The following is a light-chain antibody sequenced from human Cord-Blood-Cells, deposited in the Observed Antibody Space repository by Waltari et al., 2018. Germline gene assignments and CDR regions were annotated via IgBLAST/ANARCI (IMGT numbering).Light chain of an antibody. Sequence: DIVMTQSPDSLAVSLGERATINCRSRQSVLYSANNKNYLAWYPQKPGQPPKLLIYWASTRGSGVPDRFSGSGSGTDFTLTISSLQAEDVAVNYCQQYYSAPYSFGQGTKLEIK. CDR3: QQYYSAPYS. CDR2: WAS. V-gene: IGKV4-1*01. J-gene: IGKJ2*03. CDR1: QSVLYSANNKNY.